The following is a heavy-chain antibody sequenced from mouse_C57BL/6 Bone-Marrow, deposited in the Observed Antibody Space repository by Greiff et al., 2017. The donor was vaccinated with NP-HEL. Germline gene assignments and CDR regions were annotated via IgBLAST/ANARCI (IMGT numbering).Heavy chain of an antibody. V-gene: IGHV1-62-2*01. CDR2: FYPGSGSI. CDR3: ARHALDWAGFAY. J-gene: IGHJ3*01. Sequence: VQLQQSGAELVKPGASVKLSCKASGYTFTEYTIPWVKQRSGQGLEWIGWFYPGSGSIKYNETLKDTATFTADKSSSTVYMVLSRLTSEDSAVYFCARHALDWAGFAYWGQGTLVTVSA. D-gene: IGHD4-1*01. CDR1: GYTFTEYT.